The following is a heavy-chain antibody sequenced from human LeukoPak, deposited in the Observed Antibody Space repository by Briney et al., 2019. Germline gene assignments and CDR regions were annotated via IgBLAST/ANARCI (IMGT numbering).Heavy chain of an antibody. CDR2: IYTSGST. D-gene: IGHD1-26*01. Sequence: PSETLSLTCTVSGGSISSGSYYWSWIRQPAGKGLEWIGRIYTSGSTNYNPSLKSRVTISVDTSKNQFSLKLSSVTAADTAVYYCARDQVGALDYWGQGTLVTVSS. CDR1: GGSISSGSYY. CDR3: ARDQVGALDY. J-gene: IGHJ4*02. V-gene: IGHV4-61*02.